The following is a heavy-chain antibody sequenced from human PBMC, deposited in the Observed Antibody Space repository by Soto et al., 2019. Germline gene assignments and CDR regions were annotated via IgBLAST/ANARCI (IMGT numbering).Heavy chain of an antibody. J-gene: IGHJ4*02. V-gene: IGHV3-7*03. D-gene: IGHD2-2*01. CDR1: GFTFSSYW. CDR2: IKQDGSEK. CDR3: ARGSFVVVPVLFDY. Sequence: EVQLVESGGGLVQPGGSLRLSCAASGFTFSSYWMSWVRQAPGKGLEWVANIKQDGSEKYYVDSVKGRFTISRDNAKNSLYLQMNSLRAEDTAVYYCARGSFVVVPVLFDYWGQGTLVTVSS.